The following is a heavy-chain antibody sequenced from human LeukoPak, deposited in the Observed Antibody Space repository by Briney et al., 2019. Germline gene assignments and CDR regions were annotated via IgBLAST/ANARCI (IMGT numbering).Heavy chain of an antibody. CDR2: ISYDGSNK. CDR1: GFTFSSYG. V-gene: IGHV3-30*18. D-gene: IGHD1-26*01. Sequence: GGSLGLSCAASGFTFSSYGMHWVRQAPGKGLEWVAVISYDGSNKYYADSVKGRFTISRDNSKNTLYLQMNSLRAEDTAVYYCAKRGSGSYFFDYWGQGTLVTVSS. J-gene: IGHJ4*02. CDR3: AKRGSGSYFFDY.